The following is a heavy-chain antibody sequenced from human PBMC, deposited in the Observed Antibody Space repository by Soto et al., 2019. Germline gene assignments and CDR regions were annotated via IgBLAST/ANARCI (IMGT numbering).Heavy chain of an antibody. CDR2: ISAYNGNT. V-gene: IGHV1-18*01. CDR1: GYTFTSYG. CDR3: ASVNSSGPTKNWFDP. Sequence: QVPLVQSGAEVKKPGASVKVSCKASGYTFTSYGISWVRQAPGQGLEWMGWISAYNGNTNYAQKLQGRVTMTTDTSTSTAYMELRSLRSDDTAVYYCASVNSSGPTKNWFDPWGQGTLVTVSS. J-gene: IGHJ5*02. D-gene: IGHD6-19*01.